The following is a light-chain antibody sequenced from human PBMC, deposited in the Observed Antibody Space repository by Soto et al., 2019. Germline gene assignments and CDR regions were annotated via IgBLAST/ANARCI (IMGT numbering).Light chain of an antibody. CDR2: DVT. CDR3: CSYAGSYTYV. V-gene: IGLV2-11*01. Sequence: QSALTQPRSVFGSPGQSVTISCTGTSSDVGGYNYVSWYQHHPGKAPKLMIYDVTKRPSGVPDRFSGSKSGNTASLTISGLQAEDEADYYCCSYAGSYTYVFGTGTKLTVL. CDR1: SSDVGGYNY. J-gene: IGLJ1*01.